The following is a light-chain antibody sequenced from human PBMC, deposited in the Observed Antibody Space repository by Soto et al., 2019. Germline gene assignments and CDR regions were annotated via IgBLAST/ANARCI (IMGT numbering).Light chain of an antibody. J-gene: IGKJ5*01. CDR2: AAS. V-gene: IGKV1-39*01. Sequence: DIQMTQSPASLSTSVGDGGTITCLASQSISSYLNSYQQKPGKAPKLLIYAASSLQSGVPSRFSGSGSGTDFTLTISSLQPEDFATYYCQQSYSTLSITFGQGTRLEIK. CDR3: QQSYSTLSIT. CDR1: QSISSY.